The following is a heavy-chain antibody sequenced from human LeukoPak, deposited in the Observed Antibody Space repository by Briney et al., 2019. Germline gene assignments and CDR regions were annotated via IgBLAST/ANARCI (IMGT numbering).Heavy chain of an antibody. Sequence: GGSLRLSCAGSGFTFTRFLMHWVRQAPGKGPVWVARINVEGTTTTYADSVEGRFTISRDENTLYLQMNHLRVDDTAVYYCTRGGEEPFDYWGQGTLVTVSP. CDR3: TRGGEEPFDY. V-gene: IGHV3-74*01. D-gene: IGHD3-10*01. CDR2: INVEGTTT. CDR1: GFTFTRFL. J-gene: IGHJ4*02.